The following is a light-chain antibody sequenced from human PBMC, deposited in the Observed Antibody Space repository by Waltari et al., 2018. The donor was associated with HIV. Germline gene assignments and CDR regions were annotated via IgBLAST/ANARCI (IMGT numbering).Light chain of an antibody. CDR2: GKN. V-gene: IGLV1-44*01. J-gene: IGLJ2*01. CDR1: TSNSGRNT. CDR3: ASWDESLNGPV. Sequence: QSVLTQPPSASGTTEQRVTISCSGSTSNSGRNTVSCFQQFPGTAPKVLIYGKNQRPSGVPDRFSGSKSGTSASLAISGLQSEDEADYYCASWDESLNGPVFGGGTKLTVV.